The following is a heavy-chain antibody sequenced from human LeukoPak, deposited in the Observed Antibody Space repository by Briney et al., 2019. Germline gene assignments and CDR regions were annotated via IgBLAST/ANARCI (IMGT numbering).Heavy chain of an antibody. CDR1: GFTFSGYD. CDR2: IGTAGDT. D-gene: IGHD1-1*01. CDR3: ARVAKERVGGVYYFDY. V-gene: IGHV3-13*01. Sequence: TGGSLRLSCAASGFTFSGYDMHWVRQATGKGLEWVSAIGTAGDTYYTGSVKGRFTISRENAKNSLYLQMNSLGAGDTAVYYCARVAKERVGGVYYFDYWGQGTLVTVSS. J-gene: IGHJ4*02.